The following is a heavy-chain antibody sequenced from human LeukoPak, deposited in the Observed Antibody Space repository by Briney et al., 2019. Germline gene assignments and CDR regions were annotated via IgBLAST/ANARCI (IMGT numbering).Heavy chain of an antibody. Sequence: PSETLSLTCFVPGGSISSYYWNWIRQPAGKGLEWIGRISTSVSTNYNPSLKSRVTMSVDMSKNQFSLKLSSVTAADTPVYYCARGNTNWEEINYWGQGTLVTVSS. CDR2: ISTSVST. J-gene: IGHJ4*02. V-gene: IGHV4-4*07. CDR1: GGSISSYY. CDR3: ARGNTNWEEINY. D-gene: IGHD1-1*01.